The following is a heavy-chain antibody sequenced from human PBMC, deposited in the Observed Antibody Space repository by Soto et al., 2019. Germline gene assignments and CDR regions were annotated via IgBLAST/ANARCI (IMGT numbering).Heavy chain of an antibody. D-gene: IGHD1-26*01. CDR2: ISWKDDK. CDR1: GVSLTTSGAG. Sequence: QITLKESGPTLVKPTQTLTLTCTYSGVSLTTSGAGVGCIRQPPGKALEWLALISWKDDKRYNPGLESRLTITQDTSKNQVILILTTMDPVDTATYFCAHRYGGNYYRWYFDSWGQGTLVTVSS. CDR3: AHRYGGNYYRWYFDS. V-gene: IGHV2-5*01. J-gene: IGHJ4*02.